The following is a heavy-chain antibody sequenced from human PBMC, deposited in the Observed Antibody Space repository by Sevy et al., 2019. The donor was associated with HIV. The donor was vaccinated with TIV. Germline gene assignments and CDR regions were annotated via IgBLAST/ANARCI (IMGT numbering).Heavy chain of an antibody. D-gene: IGHD4-4*01. Sequence: SETLSLTCTVSGGSISSGDYYWSWIRQPPGKGLEWIGYIYYSGSTYYNPSLKSRVTISVDTSKNQFSLKLSSVTAADTSVYYCARAFADYSFDYWGQGTLVTVSS. J-gene: IGHJ4*02. CDR2: IYYSGST. V-gene: IGHV4-30-4*01. CDR1: GGSISSGDYY. CDR3: ARAFADYSFDY.